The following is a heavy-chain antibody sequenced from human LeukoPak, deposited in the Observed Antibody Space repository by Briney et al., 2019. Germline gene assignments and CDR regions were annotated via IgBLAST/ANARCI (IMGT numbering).Heavy chain of an antibody. CDR1: GFTFSSYG. Sequence: GGSLRLSCAASGFTFSSYGMHWVRQAPGKGLEWVAVIWYDGSNKYYADSVKGRFTISRDNSKNTLYLQMNSLRAEDTAVYYCARDSSGPNGNWFDPWGQGTLVTVSS. J-gene: IGHJ5*02. V-gene: IGHV3-33*01. CDR3: ARDSSGPNGNWFDP. D-gene: IGHD6-19*01. CDR2: IWYDGSNK.